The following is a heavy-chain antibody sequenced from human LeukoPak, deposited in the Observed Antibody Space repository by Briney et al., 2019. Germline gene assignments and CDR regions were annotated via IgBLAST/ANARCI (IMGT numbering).Heavy chain of an antibody. V-gene: IGHV1-46*01. Sequence: ASVKVSCKASGYTFTSYGISWVRQAPGQGLEWMGIINPSGGSTSYAQKFQGRVTMTRDTSTSTVYMELSSLRSEDTAVYYCARALPTSYLDYWGQGTLVTVSS. J-gene: IGHJ4*02. CDR1: GYTFTSYG. CDR3: ARALPTSYLDY. CDR2: INPSGGST.